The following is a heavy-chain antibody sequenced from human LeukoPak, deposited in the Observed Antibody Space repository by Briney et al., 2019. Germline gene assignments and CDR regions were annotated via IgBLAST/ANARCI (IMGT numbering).Heavy chain of an antibody. CDR2: IYYSGST. V-gene: IGHV4-30-4*01. CDR3: ARAGSGYSFDI. D-gene: IGHD3-22*01. Sequence: NPSQTLSLTCTVSGGSISSGDYYWSWIRQPPGKGLEWIGYIYYSGSTYYNPSLRSRVTISVDTSKNQFSLKLSSVTAADTAVYYCARAGSGYSFDIWGQGTMVTVSS. J-gene: IGHJ3*02. CDR1: GGSISSGDYY.